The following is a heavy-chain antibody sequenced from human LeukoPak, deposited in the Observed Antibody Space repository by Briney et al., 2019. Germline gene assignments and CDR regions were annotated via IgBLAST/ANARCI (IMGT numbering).Heavy chain of an antibody. CDR1: GSTFSSTG. D-gene: IGHD3-22*01. CDR2: ISAGGAST. V-gene: IGHV3-23*01. CDR3: ARMWLLSYYIDF. J-gene: IGHJ6*03. Sequence: GGSLRLSCAASGSTFSSTGMTWVRQAPGKGLEWVSSISAGGASTYYADSVKGRFTISRDNSRDTLYLQMNSLRAEDTAVYYCARMWLLSYYIDFWGKGTMVTVS.